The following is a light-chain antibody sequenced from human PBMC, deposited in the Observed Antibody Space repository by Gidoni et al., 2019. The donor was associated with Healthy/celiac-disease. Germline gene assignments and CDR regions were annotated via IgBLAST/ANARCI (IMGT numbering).Light chain of an antibody. Sequence: QSALTQPASVSGSPGQSITISCTGTSSDVGGYNFVSWYQQHPGKAPKLMIYEVTNRPSGVSNRFSGSKSGNTASLTISGLQAEDEADYYCSSYTRRSTRYVFGTGTKVTVL. CDR1: SSDVGGYNF. CDR2: EVT. CDR3: SSYTRRSTRYV. V-gene: IGLV2-14*01. J-gene: IGLJ1*01.